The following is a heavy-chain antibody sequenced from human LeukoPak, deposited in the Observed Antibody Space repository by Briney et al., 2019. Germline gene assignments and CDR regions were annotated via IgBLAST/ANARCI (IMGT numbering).Heavy chain of an antibody. D-gene: IGHD5-18*01. CDR1: GYTFTDYY. V-gene: IGHV1-18*01. CDR2: ISAYNGNT. Sequence: GASVKVSCKASGYTFTDYYIHWVRQAPGQGLEWMGWISAYNGNTNYAQKLQGRVTMTTDTSTSTAYMELRSLRSDDTAVYYCAGHSGIQLPTGPWGQGTLVTVSS. CDR3: AGHSGIQLPTGP. J-gene: IGHJ5*02.